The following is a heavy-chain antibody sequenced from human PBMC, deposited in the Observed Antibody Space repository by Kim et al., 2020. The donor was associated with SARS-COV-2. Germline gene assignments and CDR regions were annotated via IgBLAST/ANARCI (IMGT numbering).Heavy chain of an antibody. CDR3: AEGRDVVETTGGWGDYGMDV. CDR2: ISTYIGKI. Sequence: ASAKVSCKASGYTFTNYGISWLRQAPGQGLEWMGWISTYIGKINYSQQLQGRLTMTTDTSTSTAYMELRSLRSDDTAGYYCAEGRDVVETTGGWGDYGMDVWGQGTTVTVSS. J-gene: IGHJ6*02. CDR1: GYTFTNYG. V-gene: IGHV1-18*04. D-gene: IGHD1-26*01.